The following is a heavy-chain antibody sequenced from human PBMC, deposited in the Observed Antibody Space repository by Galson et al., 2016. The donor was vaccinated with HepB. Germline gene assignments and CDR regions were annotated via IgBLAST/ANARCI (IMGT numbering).Heavy chain of an antibody. V-gene: IGHV3-23*01. CDR1: GFTFTSYA. CDR3: ARPPIVDATAAGAFDI. D-gene: IGHD1-26*01. Sequence: SLRLSCAASGFTFTSYAMSWVRQAPGKGLDWVSSITGSGHSPYYAGSVKGRFTISRDNSKNTLYLQMNSLRAEDTAVYYCARPPIVDATAAGAFDIWGQGTMVTVSS. CDR2: ITGSGHSP. J-gene: IGHJ3*02.